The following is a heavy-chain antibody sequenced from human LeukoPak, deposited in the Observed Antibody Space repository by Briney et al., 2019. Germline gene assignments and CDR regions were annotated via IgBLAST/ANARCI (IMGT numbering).Heavy chain of an antibody. CDR2: ITSTSDTI. J-gene: IGHJ4*02. CDR1: GFPFSTYS. V-gene: IGHV3-48*01. CDR3: ARISGTTPRY. Sequence: GGSLRLSCVTSGFPFSTYSMNWVRQAPGKGLEWLSYITSTSDTIYYADSVKGRFSISRDNAKNSLYLQMNSLRAEDTAIYYCARISGTTPRYWGQGTLVIVSS. D-gene: IGHD3-10*01.